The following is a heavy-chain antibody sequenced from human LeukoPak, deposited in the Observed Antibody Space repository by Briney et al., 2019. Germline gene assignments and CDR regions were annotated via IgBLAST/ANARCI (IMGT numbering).Heavy chain of an antibody. CDR1: GFSFSSYA. V-gene: IGHV3-23*01. CDR3: AKALFSSNWWVLPSDD. CDR2: MSSSDDGR. J-gene: IGHJ4*02. Sequence: SGGSLRLSCATSGFSFSSYAMSWVRQAPGKGLEWVSAMSSSDDGRYYADSVKGRFTISRDNSKNTLYLQMNSLRAEDTAVYYCAKALFSSNWWVLPSDDWGQGTLVTVSS. D-gene: IGHD6-13*01.